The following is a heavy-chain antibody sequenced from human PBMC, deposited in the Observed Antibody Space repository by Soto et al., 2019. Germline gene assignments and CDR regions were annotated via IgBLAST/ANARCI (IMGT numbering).Heavy chain of an antibody. CDR2: INPTTTTT. Sequence: ASVKVSCKASENTFSTYSLHWVRQAPGQGLERMGVINPTTTTTGYAQKFQGRVTMTRNTSISTAYMELSSLRSEDTAVYYCARGYDYYDSSGSLGYWGQGTLVTVSS. CDR3: ARGYDYYDSSGSLGY. J-gene: IGHJ4*02. V-gene: IGHV1-46*01. D-gene: IGHD3-22*01. CDR1: ENTFSTYS.